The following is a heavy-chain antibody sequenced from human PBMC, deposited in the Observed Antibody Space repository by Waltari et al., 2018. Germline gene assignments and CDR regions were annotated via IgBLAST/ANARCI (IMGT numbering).Heavy chain of an antibody. CDR3: ARPGYSSGWYDAFDI. V-gene: IGHV1-69*02. Sequence: QVQLVQSGAEVKKPGSSVKVSCKASGGTFSSYTISWVRQAPGQGLEWMGRISPILGIANYAQKFQGRVTITADKSTSTAYMELSSLRSEDTAVYYCARPGYSSGWYDAFDIWGQGTMVTVSS. J-gene: IGHJ3*02. CDR2: ISPILGIA. D-gene: IGHD6-19*01. CDR1: GGTFSSYT.